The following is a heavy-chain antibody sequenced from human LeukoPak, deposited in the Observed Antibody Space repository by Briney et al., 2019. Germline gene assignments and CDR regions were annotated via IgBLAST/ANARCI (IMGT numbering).Heavy chain of an antibody. J-gene: IGHJ4*02. D-gene: IGHD3-22*01. CDR2: IYTSGST. Sequence: PSETLSLTCTVSGGSISSGNYFWSWIRQPAGKGLEWIGRIYTSGSTNYNPSLTSRVTISLDTSKKQISLKLSSVTAADTAVYYCARSPAYLDNSGYYWGQGTLVTVSS. CDR1: GGSISSGNYF. V-gene: IGHV4-61*02. CDR3: ARSPAYLDNSGYY.